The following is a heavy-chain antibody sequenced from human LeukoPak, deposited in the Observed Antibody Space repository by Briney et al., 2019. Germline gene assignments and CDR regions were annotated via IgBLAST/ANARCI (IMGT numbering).Heavy chain of an antibody. D-gene: IGHD2-15*01. CDR2: IYYSGST. Sequence: SETLSLTCTVSGGSISSSSYYWGWIRQPPXKGLEWIGSIYYSGSTYYNPSLKSRVTISVDTSKNQFSLKLSSVSAADTAVYYCARGDCSGGSCYLFDYWGQGALVTVSS. J-gene: IGHJ4*02. CDR3: ARGDCSGGSCYLFDY. V-gene: IGHV4-39*01. CDR1: GGSISSSSYY.